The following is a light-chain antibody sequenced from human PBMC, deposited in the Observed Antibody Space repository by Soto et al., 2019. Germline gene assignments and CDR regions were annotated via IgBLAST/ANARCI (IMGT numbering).Light chain of an antibody. CDR1: QDISNY. CDR3: QQRSNSPPWIT. J-gene: IGKJ5*01. V-gene: IGKV1-33*01. Sequence: DIQMTQSPSSLSASVGDRVTITCQASQDISNYLNWYQQKPGKAPKLLIYDASNLETGVPSRFSGSGSGTDFTFTISSLQPEDIATYYCQQRSNSPPWITFGLGTRLEIK. CDR2: DAS.